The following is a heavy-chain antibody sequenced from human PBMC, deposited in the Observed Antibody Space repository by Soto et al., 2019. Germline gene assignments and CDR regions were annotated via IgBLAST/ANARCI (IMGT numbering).Heavy chain of an antibody. D-gene: IGHD4-17*01. CDR3: AREIRRDYGLYYFDY. V-gene: IGHV4-59*01. CDR2: IYYSGST. Sequence: SETLSLTCTVSGGSISSYYWSWIRQPPGKGLEWIGYIYYSGSTNYNPSLKSRVTISVDTSKNQFSLKLSSVTAADTAVYYCAREIRRDYGLYYFDYWGQGTLVTVSS. J-gene: IGHJ4*02. CDR1: GGSISSYY.